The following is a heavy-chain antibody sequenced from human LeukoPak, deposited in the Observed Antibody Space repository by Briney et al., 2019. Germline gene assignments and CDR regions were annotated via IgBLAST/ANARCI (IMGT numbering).Heavy chain of an antibody. CDR1: GGSISSSSYY. D-gene: IGHD4-23*01. V-gene: IGHV4-39*01. CDR3: ARHGYGGPRRYFDY. J-gene: IGHJ4*02. CDR2: IYYSGST. Sequence: SETLSLTCTVSGGSISSSSYYWGWIRQPPGKGLEWIGSIYYSGSTYYNPSLKSRVTISVDTSKNQFFLKLSSVTAADTAVYYCARHGYGGPRRYFDYWGQGTLVTVSS.